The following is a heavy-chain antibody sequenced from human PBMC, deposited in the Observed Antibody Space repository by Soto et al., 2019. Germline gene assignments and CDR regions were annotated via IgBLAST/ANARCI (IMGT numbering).Heavy chain of an antibody. V-gene: IGHV1-46*01. CDR3: AKSRLYTSRWYYFDY. J-gene: IGHJ4*02. D-gene: IGHD6-13*01. CDR1: GYTFTSYY. Sequence: SVKVSCKASGYTFTSYYIHWVRQAPGQGLEWMGITNPSGGGTNYAQKFQGRVTMTGDTSTSTAYMELSSLGSEDTAVYYCAKSRLYTSRWYYFDYWGQGTLVTVSS. CDR2: TNPSGGGT.